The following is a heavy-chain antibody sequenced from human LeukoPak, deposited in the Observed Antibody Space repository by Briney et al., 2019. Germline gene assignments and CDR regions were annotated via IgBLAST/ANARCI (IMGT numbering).Heavy chain of an antibody. V-gene: IGHV3-7*01. CDR2: IKQDGSGQ. Sequence: GGSLRLSCAASGFTFSSYWMSWVRQAPGKGLEWVANIKQDGSGQFYADSVKGRFTISRDNAKNSLYLQMDSLRVEDTAVYYCGRWLYSSGWAIDYWGQGTLVTVSS. J-gene: IGHJ4*02. D-gene: IGHD6-19*01. CDR1: GFTFSSYW. CDR3: GRWLYSSGWAIDY.